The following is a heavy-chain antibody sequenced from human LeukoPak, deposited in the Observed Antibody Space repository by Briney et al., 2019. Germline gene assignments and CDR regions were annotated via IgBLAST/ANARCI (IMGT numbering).Heavy chain of an antibody. V-gene: IGHV1-18*01. J-gene: IGHJ6*02. CDR3: ARDSPMTHLYPSDSHPFYFNGMDV. CDR1: GYSFSNYG. CDR2: ISAYDGNK. Sequence: ASVKVSCKASGYSFSNYGLTWVRQAPGQGLEWMGWISAYDGNKNYAKKFQDRVIMTTDAPTNTGYLEVRSLTYDDTAVYYCARDSPMTHLYPSDSHPFYFNGMDVWGHGTMVTVSS. D-gene: IGHD2-21*02.